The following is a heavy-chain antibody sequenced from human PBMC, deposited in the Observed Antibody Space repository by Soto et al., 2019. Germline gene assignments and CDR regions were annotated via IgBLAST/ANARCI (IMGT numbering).Heavy chain of an antibody. CDR3: ARPRWKDGIK. CDR2: IYYTGNT. Sequence: SETLSLTCSVSGGSMNNNSYYWGWIRQPPGKGLEWIGTIYYTGNTFYNPSLRSRVTISVDTSKNQLSLNLTSLTVADTAVYYCARPRWKDGIKWGRGILVTVSS. D-gene: IGHD1-20*01. CDR1: GGSMNNNSYY. J-gene: IGHJ4*02. V-gene: IGHV4-39*01.